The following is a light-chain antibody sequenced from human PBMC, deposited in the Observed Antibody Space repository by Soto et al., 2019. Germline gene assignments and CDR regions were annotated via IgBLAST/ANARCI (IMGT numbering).Light chain of an antibody. V-gene: IGLV2-11*01. CDR2: DVS. J-gene: IGLJ2*01. CDR3: CSYAGSYTWI. Sequence: QSALTQPRSVSGSPGQSVTISCTGTSSDVGGYNYVSWYQQHPGKAPKLIIYDVSKRPSGVPDRFSGSKSGNTASQTISGLQAEDEADYYCCSYAGSYTWIFGGGTKLTVL. CDR1: SSDVGGYNY.